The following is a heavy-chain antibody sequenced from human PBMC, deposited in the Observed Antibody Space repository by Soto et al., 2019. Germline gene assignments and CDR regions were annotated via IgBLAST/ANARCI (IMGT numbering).Heavy chain of an antibody. CDR2: INPNSGGT. Sequence: ASVKVSCKASGYTFSGYYIHWLRQAPGQGLEWMGWINPNSGGTNYAQKFQGRVTVTRDTPTSTAYMELSRLTSDDTAVYYCARSLTEGYCTITGCYTRPLYGTDVWGQRTTVTVSS. V-gene: IGHV1-2*02. J-gene: IGHJ6*02. CDR1: GYTFSGYY. D-gene: IGHD2-2*02. CDR3: ARSLTEGYCTITGCYTRPLYGTDV.